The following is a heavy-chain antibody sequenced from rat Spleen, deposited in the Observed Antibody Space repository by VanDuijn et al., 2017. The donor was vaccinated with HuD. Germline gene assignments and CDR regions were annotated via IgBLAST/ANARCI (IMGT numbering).Heavy chain of an antibody. Sequence: VQLKESGPGLVESSQTLSLTCTVSGFSLTSYNVHWVRQPPGNKLEWMGYINSAGNTNYNPSLKSRVSITRDTSKNQFFLQVNSLSTEDTATYYCTRDQGYYGYPPGDYWGQGVMVTVSS. CDR3: TRDQGYYGYPPGDY. CDR2: INSAGNT. V-gene: IGHV3-3*01. D-gene: IGHD1-7*01. J-gene: IGHJ2*01. CDR1: GFSLTSYN.